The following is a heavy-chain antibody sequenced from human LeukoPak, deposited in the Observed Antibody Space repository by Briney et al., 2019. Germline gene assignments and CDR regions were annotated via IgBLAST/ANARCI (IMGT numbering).Heavy chain of an antibody. CDR2: ISWNSGSI. CDR3: ARVQGRYGDLDY. CDR1: GFTFDDYA. J-gene: IGHJ4*02. D-gene: IGHD4-17*01. V-gene: IGHV3-9*01. Sequence: PGRSLRLSCAASGFTFDDYAMHWVRQAPGKGLEWVSGISWNSGSIGYADSVKGRFTISRDNAKNSLYLQMNSLRAEDTAVYYCARVQGRYGDLDYWGQGTLVTVSS.